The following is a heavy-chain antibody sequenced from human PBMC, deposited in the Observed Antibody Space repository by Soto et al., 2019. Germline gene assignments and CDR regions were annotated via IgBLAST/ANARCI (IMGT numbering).Heavy chain of an antibody. CDR1: GGSISSGGYY. D-gene: IGHD3-22*01. V-gene: IGHV4-31*03. Sequence: SGTLSLTCTVSGGSISSGGYYWSWIRQHPGKGLEWIGYIYYSGSTYYNPSLKSRVTISVDTSKNQFSLKLSSVTAADTAVYYCARARREYYYDSSGYSTFDPWGQGTLVTVSS. CDR2: IYYSGST. CDR3: ARARREYYYDSSGYSTFDP. J-gene: IGHJ5*02.